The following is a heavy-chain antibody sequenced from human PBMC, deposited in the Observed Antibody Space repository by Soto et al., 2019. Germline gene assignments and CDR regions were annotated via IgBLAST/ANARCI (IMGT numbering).Heavy chain of an antibody. Sequence: PGGSLRLSCTASGFTFSDYYMSWIRQAPGKELEWVSYISNTGSTIYYADSVKGRFTISRDNAKNSLYLQMNSLRAEDTAVYYCARPEIREGFDIWGQGTMVTVSS. J-gene: IGHJ3*02. CDR1: GFTFSDYY. CDR3: ARPEIREGFDI. CDR2: ISNTGSTI. V-gene: IGHV3-11*01.